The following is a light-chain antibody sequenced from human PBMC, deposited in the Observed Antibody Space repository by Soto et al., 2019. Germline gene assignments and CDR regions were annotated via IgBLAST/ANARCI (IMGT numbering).Light chain of an antibody. CDR3: QSYDSRLSGYV. V-gene: IGLV1-40*01. Sequence: QSVLTQPPSVSGAPGQRVTISCTGSSSNIGAGYDVNWYQQLPGAAPKFLIYGNSNRPSGVPDRFSGSKSGTSASLAITGLXAEDEADYYCQSYDSRLSGYVFGTGTKVTVL. CDR1: SSNIGAGYD. J-gene: IGLJ1*01. CDR2: GNS.